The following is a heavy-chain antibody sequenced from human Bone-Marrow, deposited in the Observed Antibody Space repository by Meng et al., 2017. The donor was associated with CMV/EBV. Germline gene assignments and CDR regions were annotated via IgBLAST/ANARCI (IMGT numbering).Heavy chain of an antibody. V-gene: IGHV1-2*02. J-gene: IGHJ6*02. CDR1: GYTFTGYY. CDR2: INPNSGGT. Sequence: ASVKVSCKASGYTFTGYYMHWVRQAPGQGLEWMGWINPNSGGTNYAQKFQGRFSMTRDTSINTAYMELRSLRSDDTALYFCARDTHWNDDYGMDVWGQGTTVTVSS. D-gene: IGHD1-1*01. CDR3: ARDTHWNDDYGMDV.